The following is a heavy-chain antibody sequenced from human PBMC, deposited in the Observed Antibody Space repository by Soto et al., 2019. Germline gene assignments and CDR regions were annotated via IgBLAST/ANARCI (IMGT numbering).Heavy chain of an antibody. CDR1: GFTFSSYW. Sequence: PGGSLRLSCAASGFTFSSYWMSWVRQAPGKGLEWVANIKQDGSEKYYVDSVKGRFTISRDNAKNSLYLQMNSLRAEDTAVYYCAREHYGDYPGGPDYWGQGTLVTVSS. CDR2: IKQDGSEK. D-gene: IGHD4-17*01. J-gene: IGHJ4*02. V-gene: IGHV3-7*01. CDR3: AREHYGDYPGGPDY.